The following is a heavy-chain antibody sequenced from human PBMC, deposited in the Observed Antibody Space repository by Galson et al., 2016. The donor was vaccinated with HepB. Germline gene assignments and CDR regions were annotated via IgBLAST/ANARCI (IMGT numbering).Heavy chain of an antibody. CDR3: AKDMSAGAAASGCFDC. V-gene: IGHV3-9*01. CDR1: GFTFDEYA. D-gene: IGHD6-13*01. J-gene: IGHJ4*02. Sequence: SLRLSCAASGFTFDEYAMHWVRQAPGKGLEWVSTISWNGGTIHYMDSVKGRFTTSRDNAKNSLYLQMDGLKTEDTALYYCAKDMSAGAAASGCFDCWGQGTLVTVSS. CDR2: ISWNGGTI.